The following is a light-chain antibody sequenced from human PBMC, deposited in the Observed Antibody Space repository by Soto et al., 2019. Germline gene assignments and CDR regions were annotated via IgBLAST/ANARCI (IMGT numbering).Light chain of an antibody. J-gene: IGKJ3*01. CDR2: GVS. CDR1: QSLLHSNGKTH. V-gene: IGKV2D-29*01. Sequence: DVVMTQTPLSLSVTPGQPASISCKSSQSLLHSNGKTHLFWYLQKPGQPPQLLISGVSNRFSGGADRFSGSGSGTDFTLQISRVEAEDVGIYYCMPIVQLPFTFGPGTKVDIK. CDR3: MPIVQLPFT.